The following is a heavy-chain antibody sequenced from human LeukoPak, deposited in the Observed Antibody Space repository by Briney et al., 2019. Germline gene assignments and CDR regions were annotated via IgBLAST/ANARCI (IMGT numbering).Heavy chain of an antibody. Sequence: GGSLRLSCAASEFTVSSNYMSWVRQAPGKGLEWVSVIYSGGSTYYADSVKGRFTISRDNSENTLYLQMNSLRAEDTAVYYCAIGTYYYDSSGYSFDYWGQGTLVTVSS. CDR3: AIGTYYYDSSGYSFDY. CDR2: IYSGGST. V-gene: IGHV3-66*01. CDR1: EFTVSSNY. D-gene: IGHD3-22*01. J-gene: IGHJ4*02.